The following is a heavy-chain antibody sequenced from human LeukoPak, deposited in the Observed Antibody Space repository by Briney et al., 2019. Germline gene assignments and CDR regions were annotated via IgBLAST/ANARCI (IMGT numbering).Heavy chain of an antibody. D-gene: IGHD3-22*01. V-gene: IGHV3-23*01. CDR3: AKAGLSYDSSGLDY. CDR1: GFSFSSYV. Sequence: PGGSLRLSCAASGFSFSSYVMTWVRQAPGKGLEWVSGISGTGGRMYYVDSVKGRFTISRDNFQSTLYLEMNSLRVEDTAVYYCAKAGLSYDSSGLDYWGQGALVIVSS. CDR2: ISGTGGRM. J-gene: IGHJ4*02.